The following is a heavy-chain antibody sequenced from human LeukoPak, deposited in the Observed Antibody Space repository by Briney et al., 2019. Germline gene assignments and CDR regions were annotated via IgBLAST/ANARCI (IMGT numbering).Heavy chain of an antibody. J-gene: IGHJ4*02. D-gene: IGHD3-10*01. CDR1: GFTFSGSA. V-gene: IGHV3-73*01. Sequence: GGSLRLSCAASGFTFSGSAIHWVRQASGKGLEWVGRIRNKVNSYATAYAASVKGRFTMSRDDLKNTAYLQMNSLKTEDTAVYYCTGRRDWPEIRGDEDYWGQGTLVTVSS. CDR2: IRNKVNSYAT. CDR3: TGRRDWPEIRGDEDY.